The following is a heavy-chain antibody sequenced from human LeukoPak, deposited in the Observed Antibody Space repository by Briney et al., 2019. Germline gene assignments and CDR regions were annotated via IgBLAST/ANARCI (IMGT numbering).Heavy chain of an antibody. CDR3: ATSRGYSGYESSDFDY. D-gene: IGHD5-12*01. J-gene: IGHJ4*02. CDR2: INPNSGGT. CDR1: GYTFTGYY. Sequence: GASVKVSCKASGYTFTGYYMHWVRQAPGQGLEWMGWINPNSGGTNYAQKFQGRDTMTRDTSISTAYMELSRLRSDDTAVYYCATSRGYSGYESSDFDYWGQGTLVTVSS. V-gene: IGHV1-2*02.